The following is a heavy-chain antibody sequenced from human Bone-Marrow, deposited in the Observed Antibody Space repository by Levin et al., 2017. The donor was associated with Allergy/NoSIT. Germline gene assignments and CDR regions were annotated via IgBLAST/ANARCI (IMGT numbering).Heavy chain of an antibody. Sequence: GGSLRLSCTASGFTFSDYYMTWIRQAPGKGLQWVSYINSGGDFTNNADSVKGRFTISRDNTKNSLYLQMNGLRGAATSVYYCARVRPGVRRFDFWGQGVLVSVSS. CDR3: ARVRPGVRRFDF. V-gene: IGHV3-11*06. D-gene: IGHD2-2*01. CDR1: GFTFSDYY. J-gene: IGHJ4*02. CDR2: INSGGDFT.